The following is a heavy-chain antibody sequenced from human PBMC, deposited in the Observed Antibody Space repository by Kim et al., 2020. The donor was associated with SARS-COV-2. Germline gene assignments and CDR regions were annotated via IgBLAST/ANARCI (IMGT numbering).Heavy chain of an antibody. CDR1: GYTFTSYA. J-gene: IGHJ6*03. Sequence: ASVKVSCKASGYTFTSYAMHWVRQAPGQRLEWMGWINAGNGNTKYSQKFQGRVTITRDTSASTAYMELSSLRSEDTAVYYCARDQGSSSWYSLSYYYYYMDVWGKGTTVTVSS. V-gene: IGHV1-3*01. D-gene: IGHD6-13*01. CDR3: ARDQGSSSWYSLSYYYYYMDV. CDR2: INAGNGNT.